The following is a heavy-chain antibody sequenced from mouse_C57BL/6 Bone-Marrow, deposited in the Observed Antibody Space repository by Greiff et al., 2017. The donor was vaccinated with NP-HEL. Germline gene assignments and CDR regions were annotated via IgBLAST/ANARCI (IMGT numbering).Heavy chain of an antibody. CDR1: GYSITSGYY. D-gene: IGHD2-4*01. CDR2: ISYDGSN. V-gene: IGHV3-6*01. J-gene: IGHJ3*01. Sequence: ESGPGLVKPSQSLSLTCSVTGYSITSGYYWNWIRQFPGNKLEWMGYISYDGSNNYNPSLKNRISITRDTSKNQFFLKLNSVTTEDTATYYCARDDYDEGLAYWGQGTLVTVSA. CDR3: ARDDYDEGLAY.